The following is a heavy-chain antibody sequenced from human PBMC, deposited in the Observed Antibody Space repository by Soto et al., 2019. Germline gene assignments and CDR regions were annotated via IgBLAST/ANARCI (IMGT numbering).Heavy chain of an antibody. D-gene: IGHD6-6*01. CDR1: GDSVSSNNAA. Sequence: SQTLSLTCAISGDSVSSNNAAWHWIRQSPSRGLEWLGRTYYRSKWYNDYAMSVKGRITINPDTSKDHFSLQLNSVTPEGTAVYYCARAHLIASRLMWYLDLWGRGTLVTVSS. V-gene: IGHV6-1*01. J-gene: IGHJ2*01. CDR3: ARAHLIASRLMWYLDL. CDR2: TYYRSKWYN.